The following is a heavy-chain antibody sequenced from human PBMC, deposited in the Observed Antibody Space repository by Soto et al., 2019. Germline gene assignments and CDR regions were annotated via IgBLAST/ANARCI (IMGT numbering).Heavy chain of an antibody. Sequence: SETLSLTCAVSGGSISSSNWWSWVRQPPGKGLEWIGEIYHSGSTNYNPSLKSRVTISVDKYKNQFSLKMSSVTAADTAVYYCPSEGRRSWYRNWFDPWRQLTLVPVSP. V-gene: IGHV4-4*02. CDR1: GGSISSSNW. J-gene: IGHJ5*02. CDR3: PSEGRRSWYRNWFDP. CDR2: IYHSGST. D-gene: IGHD6-13*01.